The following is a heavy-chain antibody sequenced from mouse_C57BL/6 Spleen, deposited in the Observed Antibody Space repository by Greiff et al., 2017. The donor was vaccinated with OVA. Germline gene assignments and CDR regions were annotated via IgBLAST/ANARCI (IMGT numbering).Heavy chain of an antibody. CDR2: INPNNGGT. CDR3: ARGPYSYYFDY. CDR1: GYTFTDYY. V-gene: IGHV1-26*01. D-gene: IGHD2-12*01. J-gene: IGHJ2*01. Sequence: VQLQQSGPELVKPGASVKISCKASGYTFTDYYMNWVKQSHGKSLEWIGDINPNNGGTSYNQKFKGKATLTVDKSSSTAYMELRSLTSEDSAVYYCARGPYSYYFDYWGQGTTLTVSS.